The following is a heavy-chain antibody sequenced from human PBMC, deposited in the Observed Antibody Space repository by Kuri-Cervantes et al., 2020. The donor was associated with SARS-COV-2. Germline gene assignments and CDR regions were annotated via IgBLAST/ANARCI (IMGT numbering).Heavy chain of an antibody. V-gene: IGHV3-11*04. Sequence: GESLKISCAASGFTFSDYYMSWIRQAPGKGLEWVSYISSSGSTIYYADSVKGRFTISRDNSKNTLYLQMNSLRAEDTAVYYCARNGHERYYDFWSGYTPFVYWGQGTLVTVSS. CDR2: ISSSGSTI. D-gene: IGHD3-3*01. CDR3: ARNGHERYYDFWSGYTPFVY. CDR1: GFTFSDYY. J-gene: IGHJ4*02.